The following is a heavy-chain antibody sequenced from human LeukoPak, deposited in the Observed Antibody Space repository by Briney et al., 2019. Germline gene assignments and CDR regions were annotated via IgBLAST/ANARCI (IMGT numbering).Heavy chain of an antibody. CDR1: GGSFSGYY. J-gene: IGHJ4*02. V-gene: IGHV4-34*01. D-gene: IGHD2-8*01. Sequence: SETLSLTCAVYGGSFSGYYWSWIRQPPGKGLEWIGEINHSGSTNYNPSLKSRVTISVDTSKNQFSLKLSSVTAADTAVDYCARGVGIVLMVYAIRVDYWGQGTLVTVSS. CDR2: INHSGST. CDR3: ARGVGIVLMVYAIRVDY.